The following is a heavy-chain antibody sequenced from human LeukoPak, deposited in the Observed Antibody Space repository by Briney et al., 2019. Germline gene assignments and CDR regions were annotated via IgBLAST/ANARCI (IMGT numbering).Heavy chain of an antibody. Sequence: SETLSLTCAVYGGSFSGYYWSWIRQPPGKGLEWIGEINHSGSTNYNPSLKSRVTISVDTSKNQFSLKLSSVTAADTAVYYCARDRRRRNPTDAFDIWGQGTMVTVSS. V-gene: IGHV4-34*09. J-gene: IGHJ3*02. CDR1: GGSFSGYY. CDR3: ARDRRRRNPTDAFDI. CDR2: INHSGST.